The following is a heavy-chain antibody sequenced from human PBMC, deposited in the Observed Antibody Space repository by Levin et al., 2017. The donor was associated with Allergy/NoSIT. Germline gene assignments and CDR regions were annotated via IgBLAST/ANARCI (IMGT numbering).Heavy chain of an antibody. D-gene: IGHD6-6*01. Sequence: SQTLSLTCTVSGGSISSGDYYWSWIRQPPGKGLEWIGYIYYSGSTYYNPSLKSRVTISVDTSKNQFSLKLSSVTAADTAVYYCARERIGYSSSSFQYNWFDPWGQGTLVTVSS. CDR3: ARERIGYSSSSFQYNWFDP. V-gene: IGHV4-30-4*01. CDR1: GGSISSGDYY. CDR2: IYYSGST. J-gene: IGHJ5*02.